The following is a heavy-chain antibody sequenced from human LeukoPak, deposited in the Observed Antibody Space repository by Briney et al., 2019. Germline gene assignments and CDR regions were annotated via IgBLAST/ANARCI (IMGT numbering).Heavy chain of an antibody. D-gene: IGHD6-13*01. CDR3: ARVAAAGTRGAAHSYYFDY. J-gene: IGHJ4*02. V-gene: IGHV3-74*01. CDR2: INSDGSST. CDR1: GFTFSSYW. Sequence: GGSLRLSCAASGFTFSSYWMHWVRQAPGKGLVWVSRINSDGSSTSYADSVKGRFTISRDNAKNTLYLQMNSLRAEDTAVYYCARVAAAGTRGAAHSYYFDYWAREPWSPSPQ.